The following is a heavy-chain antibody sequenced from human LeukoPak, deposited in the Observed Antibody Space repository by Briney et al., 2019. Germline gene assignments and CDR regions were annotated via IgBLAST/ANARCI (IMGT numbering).Heavy chain of an antibody. V-gene: IGHV3-33*01. CDR1: GFTYSSYG. CDR3: ARDPGGHSQYGMDV. D-gene: IGHD4-23*01. J-gene: IGHJ6*02. CDR2: IWYDGSNK. Sequence: GGSLRLSCAASGFTYSSYGMHWIRQAPGKGLEWVAVIWYDGSNKYYADSVKGRFTISRDNSKNTLYLQMNSLRAEDTAVYYCARDPGGHSQYGMDVWGRGTTVTVSS.